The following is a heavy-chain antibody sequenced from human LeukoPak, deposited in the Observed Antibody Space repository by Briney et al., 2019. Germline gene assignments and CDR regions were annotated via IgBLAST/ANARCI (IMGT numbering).Heavy chain of an antibody. V-gene: IGHV3-23*01. CDR3: ARESSSWVTSLDAFDI. D-gene: IGHD6-13*01. Sequence: PGGSLRLSCAASGFTFNSYAMSWVRQAPGKGLEWVSAISGSGGSTYYADSVKGRFTISRDNSKNTLYLQMSSLRAEDTAVYYCARESSSWVTSLDAFDIWGQGTMVTVSS. CDR1: GFTFNSYA. J-gene: IGHJ3*02. CDR2: ISGSGGST.